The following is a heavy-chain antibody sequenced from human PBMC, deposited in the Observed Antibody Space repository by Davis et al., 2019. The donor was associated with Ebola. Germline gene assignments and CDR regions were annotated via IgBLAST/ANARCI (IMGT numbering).Heavy chain of an antibody. Sequence: GESLKISCAASGFTFSTYAMGWVRQAPGTGLEWVSDISSGGGAPYYADSVKGRFTISRDNAKNSLYLQMNSLRDEDTAVYYCARDGGGSWELLPEYYFDYWGQGTLVTVSS. V-gene: IGHV3-23*01. J-gene: IGHJ4*02. D-gene: IGHD1-26*01. CDR3: ARDGGGSWELLPEYYFDY. CDR2: ISSGGGAP. CDR1: GFTFSTYA.